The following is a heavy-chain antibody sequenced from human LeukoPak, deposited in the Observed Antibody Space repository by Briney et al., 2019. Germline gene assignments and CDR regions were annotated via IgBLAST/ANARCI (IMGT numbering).Heavy chain of an antibody. J-gene: IGHJ4*02. Sequence: SETLSLTCTVSGGSISSSSYYWGWIRQPPGKGLEWIGSIYSSGNTYYNASLKSRVTIYIDTSKNQFSLNLSSVTAADTAVYYCAKSGGSGLIDYWGQGTLVTVSS. D-gene: IGHD1-26*01. CDR3: AKSGGSGLIDY. V-gene: IGHV4-39*01. CDR1: GGSISSSSYY. CDR2: IYSSGNT.